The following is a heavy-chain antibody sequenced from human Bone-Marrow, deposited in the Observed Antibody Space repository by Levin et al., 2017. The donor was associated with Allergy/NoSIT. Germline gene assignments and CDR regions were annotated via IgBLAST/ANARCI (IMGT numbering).Heavy chain of an antibody. J-gene: IGHJ4*02. CDR3: AKGALVEMATIGGDYFDY. Sequence: LSLTCAASGFTFRNFGMHWVRQAPGKGLEWVAVISYDGSNKNYVDSVKGRFTISRDNSKKTLYLQMKSLRTEDTAIYYCAKGALVEMATIGGDYFDYWGQGTLVTVSS. CDR1: GFTFRNFG. CDR2: ISYDGSNK. D-gene: IGHD5-24*01. V-gene: IGHV3-30*18.